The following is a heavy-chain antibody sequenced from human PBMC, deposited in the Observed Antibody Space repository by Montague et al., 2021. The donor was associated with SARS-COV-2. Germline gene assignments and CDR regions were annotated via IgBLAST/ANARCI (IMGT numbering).Heavy chain of an antibody. V-gene: IGHV3-33*01. CDR1: GFAFSSFG. Sequence: SLRLSCAASGFAFSSFGMPWVRQAPGKGLEWVAGILYDGTNKYYADSVKGRFTISRDNSKNTLYLQMNSLRAEDTAVYYCARESGEVAGGVGYYYFDYWGQGTLVTVSS. CDR2: ILYDGTNK. CDR3: ARESGEVAGGVGYYYFDY. J-gene: IGHJ4*02. D-gene: IGHD3-16*01.